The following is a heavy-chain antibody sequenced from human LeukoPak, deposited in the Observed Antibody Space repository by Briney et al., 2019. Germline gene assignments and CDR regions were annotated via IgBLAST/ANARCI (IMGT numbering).Heavy chain of an antibody. D-gene: IGHD7-27*01. CDR1: GGPISSGSYY. CDR3: AIEWNGPNWGAFDI. J-gene: IGHJ3*02. CDR2: IYTSGST. Sequence: SETLSLTCTVSGGPISSGSYYWSWIRQPAGKGLEWIGRIYTSGSTNYNPSLKSRVTISVDTSKNQFSLKLSSVTAADTAVYYCAIEWNGPNWGAFDIWGQGTMVTVSS. V-gene: IGHV4-61*02.